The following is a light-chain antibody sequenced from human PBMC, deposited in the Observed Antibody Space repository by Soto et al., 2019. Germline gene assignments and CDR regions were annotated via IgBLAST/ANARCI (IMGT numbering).Light chain of an antibody. Sequence: EIVLTQSPGTLSLSPGERATLSCRASQSVASYYLAWYQQKPGQSPRLLIYGASSRATGIPDRFSGSGSGTDFTLTISRLEPEDFAVYYCQHYGSSPYTFGQGTKLGIK. CDR2: GAS. CDR3: QHYGSSPYT. V-gene: IGKV3-20*01. CDR1: QSVASYY. J-gene: IGKJ2*01.